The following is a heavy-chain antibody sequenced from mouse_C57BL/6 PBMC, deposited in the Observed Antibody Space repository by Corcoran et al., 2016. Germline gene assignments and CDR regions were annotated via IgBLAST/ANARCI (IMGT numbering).Heavy chain of an antibody. J-gene: IGHJ4*01. CDR2: ISYDGSN. V-gene: IGHV3-6*01. Sequence: VQLQESGPGLVQPSQSLSLTCSVTGYSITSGYYWNWFRQFPGNKLEWMGYISYDGSNNYNPSLKNRISITRDTSKNQFFLKLNSVTTEDTATYYCARMTTVVATDAMDYWGQGTSVTVSS. CDR1: GYSITSGYY. CDR3: ARMTTVVATDAMDY. D-gene: IGHD1-1*01.